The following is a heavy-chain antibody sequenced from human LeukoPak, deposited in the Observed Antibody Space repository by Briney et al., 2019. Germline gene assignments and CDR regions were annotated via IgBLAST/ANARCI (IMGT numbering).Heavy chain of an antibody. CDR2: IYHNGIT. J-gene: IGHJ4*02. CDR3: ARLNGDSGGAFDY. V-gene: IGHV4-59*08. CDR1: GASITSYY. D-gene: IGHD4-17*01. Sequence: SETLSLTCTVSGASITSYYWNWIRQPPGKGLEWIGYIYHNGITNYNPSLGGRVSMSLHTSKSQFSLNLSSVTAGDTAVYYCARLNGDSGGAFDYWGQGTLVTVSS.